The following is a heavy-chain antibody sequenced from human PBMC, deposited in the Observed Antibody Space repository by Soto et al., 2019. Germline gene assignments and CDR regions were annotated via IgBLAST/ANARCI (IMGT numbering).Heavy chain of an antibody. Sequence: EVQLVESGGGLVKPGGSLRLSCAASGFTFNTYDMNWVRQAPGKGLEWVSSITTSSAYIYYADSLKGRITISRDNAKNXLFLQMNSLRAEDTAVYYCVRSGTARLLRHSWFDTWGQGTLVTVSS. CDR3: VRSGTARLLRHSWFDT. CDR1: GFTFNTYD. V-gene: IGHV3-21*01. CDR2: ITTSSAYI. J-gene: IGHJ5*02. D-gene: IGHD2-21*01.